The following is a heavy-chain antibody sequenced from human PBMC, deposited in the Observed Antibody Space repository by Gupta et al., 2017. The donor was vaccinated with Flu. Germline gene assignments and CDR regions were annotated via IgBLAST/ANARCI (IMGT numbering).Heavy chain of an antibody. Sequence: EMQLLESGGGSVQPGGSLRLSCVASGFTFAQRAMSWVRQRPGKGLEWVAGTTSGGTVSYYGDSVKGRFTISRDNLKDTLYLQMTSLRGDDSAMYYCAKGGYGTNGFDIWGQGTVVHVSS. D-gene: IGHD2-8*01. CDR2: TTSGGTVS. CDR3: AKGGYGTNGFDI. V-gene: IGHV3-23*03. CDR1: GFTFAQRA. J-gene: IGHJ3*02.